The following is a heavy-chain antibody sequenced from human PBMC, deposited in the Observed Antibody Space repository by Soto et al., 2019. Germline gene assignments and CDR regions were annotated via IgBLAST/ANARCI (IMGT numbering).Heavy chain of an antibody. Sequence: GESLKISCKTSGYSFISYWVAWVRQKPGKGLEWMGTFYPGDSTSTYSPSFQGQVTISVDKSISTAHLHLSSLKASDTAMYYCARIIGYCRNNDCSWTFDIWGQGTTVTVSS. CDR3: ARIIGYCRNNDCSWTFDI. CDR2: FYPGDSTS. D-gene: IGHD2-2*03. J-gene: IGHJ3*02. CDR1: GYSFISYW. V-gene: IGHV5-51*01.